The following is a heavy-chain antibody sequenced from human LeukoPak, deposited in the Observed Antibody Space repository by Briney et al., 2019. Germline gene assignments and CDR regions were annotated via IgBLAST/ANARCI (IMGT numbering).Heavy chain of an antibody. CDR2: IYSSGNT. J-gene: IGHJ3*02. Sequence: RPSETLSLTCSVSGGSISNYYWNWIRQPPGKGLEWIGYIYSSGNTKYNPSLKSRVTISVDTSKNQFSLKLSSVTAADTAVYYCARFYRGYYNDAFDIWGQGTMVTVSS. CDR1: GGSISNYY. CDR3: ARFYRGYYNDAFDI. V-gene: IGHV4-59*01. D-gene: IGHD3-9*01.